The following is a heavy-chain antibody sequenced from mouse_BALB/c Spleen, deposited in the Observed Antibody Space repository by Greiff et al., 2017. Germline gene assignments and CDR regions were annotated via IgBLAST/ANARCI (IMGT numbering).Heavy chain of an antibody. D-gene: IGHD1-2*01. V-gene: IGHV5-6-5*01. CDR2: ISSGGST. CDR1: GFTFSSYA. J-gene: IGHJ2*01. Sequence: EVQLVESGGGLVKPGGSLKLSCAASGFTFSSYAMSWVRQTPEKRLEWVASISSGGSTYYPDSVKGRFTISRDNARNILYLQMSSLRSEDTAMYYCAREGLTTATFDYWGQGTTLTVSS. CDR3: AREGLTTATFDY.